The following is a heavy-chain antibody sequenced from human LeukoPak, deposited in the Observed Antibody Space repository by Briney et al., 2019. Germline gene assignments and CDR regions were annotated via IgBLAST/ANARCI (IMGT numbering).Heavy chain of an antibody. CDR3: ARWDIVVVPAAGYYYYYGMDV. V-gene: IGHV1-8*01. J-gene: IGHJ6*02. D-gene: IGHD2-2*01. Sequence: ASVKVSCKASGYTFTSYDINWVRQATGQGLEWMGWMNPNSGNTGYAQKFQGRVTMTRNTSISTAYMELSSLRSEDTAVYYCARWDIVVVPAAGYYYYYGMDVWGQGTTVTVSS. CDR1: GYTFTSYD. CDR2: MNPNSGNT.